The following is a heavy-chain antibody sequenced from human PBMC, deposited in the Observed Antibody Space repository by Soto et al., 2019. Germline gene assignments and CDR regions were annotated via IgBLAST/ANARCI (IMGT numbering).Heavy chain of an antibody. D-gene: IGHD2-15*01. CDR2: IYHSGST. J-gene: IGHJ6*02. CDR3: HSGDYYYAMDV. V-gene: IGHV4-30-2*01. Sequence: QLQLQESGSGLVKPSQTLSLTCAVSGGSISSGGYSWSWIRQPPGKGLEWIGYIYHSGSTYYNPSLNSRVTISVDRSKNQFSLKLSSVTAADTAVYYCHSGDYYYAMDVWGQGTTVTVSS. CDR1: GGSISSGGYS.